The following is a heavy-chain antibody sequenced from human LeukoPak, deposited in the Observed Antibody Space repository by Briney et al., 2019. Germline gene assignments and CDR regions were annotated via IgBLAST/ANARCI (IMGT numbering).Heavy chain of an antibody. D-gene: IGHD2-21*02. Sequence: GGSLRLFCAVSGFIFSSYSMSWVRQAPGKGLEWVANIKQDGSEKYYVDSVKGRFTISRDNAKNSLYLQMNSLRAEDTAVYYCAREPHIVVVTAEAPLGWFDPWGQGTLVTVSS. V-gene: IGHV3-7*01. CDR2: IKQDGSEK. CDR1: GFIFSSYS. CDR3: AREPHIVVVTAEAPLGWFDP. J-gene: IGHJ5*02.